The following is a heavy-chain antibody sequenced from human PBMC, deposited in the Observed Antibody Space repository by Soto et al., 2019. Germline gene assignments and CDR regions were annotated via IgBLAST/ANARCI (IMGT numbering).Heavy chain of an antibody. V-gene: IGHV4-61*01. D-gene: IGHD6-13*01. Sequence: QVQLQESGPGLVKPSETLSLTCTVSGGSVSSGSYYWSWIRQPPGKGLEWIGYIYYSGSTNYNPSLKRRVTISVNTSKNQFSLKLSSVTAADTAVYYCVRGRPHDSSSWAQLDYWGQGTLVTVSS. J-gene: IGHJ4*02. CDR1: GGSVSSGSYY. CDR2: IYYSGST. CDR3: VRGRPHDSSSWAQLDY.